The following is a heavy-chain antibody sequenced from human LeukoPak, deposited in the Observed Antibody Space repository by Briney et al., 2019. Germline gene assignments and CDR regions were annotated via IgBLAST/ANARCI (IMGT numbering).Heavy chain of an antibody. Sequence: GVSLRLSCEASGFTFNTYSMNWARQAPGKGLEGVSSIDSSGGYMFYADSVKGRFIISRDNAKDSLYLQMNSLRVEDTAVYYCLRGDRRDYWGQGTLVTVSS. CDR3: LRGDRRDY. CDR2: IDSSGGYM. V-gene: IGHV3-21*06. J-gene: IGHJ4*02. CDR1: GFTFNTYS.